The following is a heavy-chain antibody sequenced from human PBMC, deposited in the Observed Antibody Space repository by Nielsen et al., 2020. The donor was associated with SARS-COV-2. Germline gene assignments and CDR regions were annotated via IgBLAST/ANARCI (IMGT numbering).Heavy chain of an antibody. V-gene: IGHV3-53*01. CDR1: GFTVSNNY. Sequence: ESLQISCAASGFTVSNNYMSWVRQAPGKRLEWVSVIDVGGDTDYTDSVKGRFTISRDNSRNTLYLQINSLRVDDTAVYYCARDLTGDAFDIWGQGTMVTVSS. CDR2: IDVGGDT. D-gene: IGHD2-8*02. J-gene: IGHJ3*02. CDR3: ARDLTGDAFDI.